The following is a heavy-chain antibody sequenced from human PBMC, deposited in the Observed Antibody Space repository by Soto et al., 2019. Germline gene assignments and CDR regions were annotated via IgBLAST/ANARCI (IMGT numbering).Heavy chain of an antibody. J-gene: IGHJ3*01. V-gene: IGHV4-31*03. Sequence: QVQLQESGPGLVKPSQTLSLTCTVSGGSISSGGYYWSWIRQHPGKGLEWLGHIYYSGGTYYNPSLESRVTISVDMSKSQVSLRLSSVTAADTAVYYCAGYGDYEGGDFWGQGTTVIVSS. CDR2: IYYSGGT. D-gene: IGHD4-17*01. CDR1: GGSISSGGYY. CDR3: AGYGDYEGGDF.